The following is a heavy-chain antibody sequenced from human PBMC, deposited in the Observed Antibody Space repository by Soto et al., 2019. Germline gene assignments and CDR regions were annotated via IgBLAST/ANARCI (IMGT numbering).Heavy chain of an antibody. CDR3: AHAYDGTSRY. V-gene: IGHV2-5*02. D-gene: IGHD3-22*01. Sequence: QITLKESGPTLVKPTQTLTLTCTFSGFSLSTREVGVGWIRQPPGKALEWLAVIYWDDSKHYSPSLNSRVTITKGTSKHQGVLPVTNMDPVDTAIYYCAHAYDGTSRYWGQGTLVTVSS. CDR1: GFSLSTREVG. CDR2: IYWDDSK. J-gene: IGHJ4*02.